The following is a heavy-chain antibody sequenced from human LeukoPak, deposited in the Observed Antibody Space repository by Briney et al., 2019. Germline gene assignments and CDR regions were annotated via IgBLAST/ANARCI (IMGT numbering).Heavy chain of an antibody. Sequence: GGSLRLSCAASGFTFSSYDMHWVRQATGKGLEWVSAIGTAGDTYYPGSVKGRFTISRENAKNSLYVQMNSLRAGDTAVYYCARENGRGYFDYWGQGTLVTVSS. CDR1: GFTFSSYD. V-gene: IGHV3-13*01. CDR2: IGTAGDT. J-gene: IGHJ4*02. CDR3: ARENGRGYFDY. D-gene: IGHD1-1*01.